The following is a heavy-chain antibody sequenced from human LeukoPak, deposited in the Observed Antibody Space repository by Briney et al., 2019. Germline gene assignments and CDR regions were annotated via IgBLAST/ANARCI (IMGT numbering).Heavy chain of an antibody. CDR2: IYYSGST. CDR1: GGSISSYY. D-gene: IGHD6-6*01. Sequence: SETLSLTCTVSGGSISSYYWSWIRQPPGKGLEWIGYIYYSGSTNYNPSLKSRVTISVDTSKNQFSLKLSSVTAADTAVYYCATGVYYNYYMDVWGKRTTVTVSS. J-gene: IGHJ6*03. CDR3: ATGVYYNYYMDV. V-gene: IGHV4-59*01.